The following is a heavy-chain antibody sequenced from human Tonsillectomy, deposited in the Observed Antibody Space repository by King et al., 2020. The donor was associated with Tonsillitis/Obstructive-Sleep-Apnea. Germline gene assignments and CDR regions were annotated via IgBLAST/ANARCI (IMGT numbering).Heavy chain of an antibody. CDR2: ISGSGGST. CDR3: AKSLGVLLWFGEFGDAFDI. V-gene: IGHV3-23*04. CDR1: GFTFSSYA. Sequence: VQLVEYGGGLVQPGGSLRLSCAASGFTFSSYAMSWVRQAPGKGLEWVSAISGSGGSTYYAESVKGRFTISRDNSKNTLYLQMNSLRAEDTAVYYCAKSLGVLLWFGEFGDAFDIWGQGTMVTVSS. J-gene: IGHJ3*02. D-gene: IGHD3-10*01.